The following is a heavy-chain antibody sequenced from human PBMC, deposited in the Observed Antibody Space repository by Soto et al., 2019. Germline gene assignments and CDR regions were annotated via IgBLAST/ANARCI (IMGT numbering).Heavy chain of an antibody. J-gene: IGHJ6*03. CDR3: ARDGGNSGGGGNNWYYYMDV. CDR2: IYSGGST. D-gene: IGHD2-15*01. Sequence: EVQLVESGGGLVQPGGSLRLSCAASGITVSSSYMSWARQAPGKGLEWVSVIYSGGSTYYADSAKGRFTISRDNYKNVLYLQLNSLRAEDTAVYYCARDGGNSGGGGNNWYYYMDVWGKGTTVTVSS. CDR1: GITVSSSY. V-gene: IGHV3-66*01.